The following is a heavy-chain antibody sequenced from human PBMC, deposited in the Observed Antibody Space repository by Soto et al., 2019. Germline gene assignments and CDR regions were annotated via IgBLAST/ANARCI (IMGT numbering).Heavy chain of an antibody. CDR1: GFTFSSYC. Sequence: QVQLVESGGGVVQPGRSLRLSCAASGFTFSSYCMHWVRQAPGKGLEWVAVISYDGSNKYYADSVKGRFTISRDNSKNTLYLQMNSLRAEDTAVYYCAKDLVSGSGSYYMNAFDIWGQGTMVTVSS. CDR2: ISYDGSNK. CDR3: AKDLVSGSGSYYMNAFDI. J-gene: IGHJ3*02. D-gene: IGHD3-10*01. V-gene: IGHV3-30*18.